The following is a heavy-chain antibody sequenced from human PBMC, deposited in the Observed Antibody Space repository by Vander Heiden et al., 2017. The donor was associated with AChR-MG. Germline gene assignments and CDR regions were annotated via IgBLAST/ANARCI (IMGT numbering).Heavy chain of an antibody. CDR3: ARGRSPTGTLFDI. D-gene: IGHD1-1*01. CDR2: ISYDGSNK. Sequence: QVQLVESGGGVVQPGRSLRLSCAASGFTFSSYAMHWVRQAPGKGLEWVAVISYDGSNKYYADAVKGRFTISRDNSKNTMYLQMKRMRAEDTAVYYYARGRSPTGTLFDIWGQGTMVTVSS. V-gene: IGHV3-30-3*01. CDR1: GFTFSSYA. J-gene: IGHJ3*02.